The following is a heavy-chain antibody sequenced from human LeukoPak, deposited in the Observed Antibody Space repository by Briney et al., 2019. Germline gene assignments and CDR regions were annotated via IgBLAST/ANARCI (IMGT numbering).Heavy chain of an antibody. CDR1: GGSISSLGYY. V-gene: IGHV4-61*09. Sequence: PSETLSLTCTVSGGSISSLGYYWSWIRQPAGKGLEWIGHIYTSGSTNHNPSLESRVTISLDTSKNQFSLKLSSVTAADTAVYYCARDPYCSSTSCYDYWGQGTLVTVSS. CDR2: IYTSGST. CDR3: ARDPYCSSTSCYDY. D-gene: IGHD2-2*01. J-gene: IGHJ4*02.